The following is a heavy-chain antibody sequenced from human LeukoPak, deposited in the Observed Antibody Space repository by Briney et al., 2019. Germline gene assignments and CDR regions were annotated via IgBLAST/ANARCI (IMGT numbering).Heavy chain of an antibody. CDR2: INAGNGNT. CDR1: GYTFTSYA. J-gene: IGHJ4*02. V-gene: IGHV1-3*01. D-gene: IGHD6-19*01. CDR3: AREVHSSGWDY. Sequence: GASVKVSCKASGYTFTSYAMHWVRQAPGQRLEWMGWINAGNGNTKYSQKFQGKVTITRDTSASTAYMELSSLRSEDTAVYYCAREVHSSGWDYWGQGTLVTVSS.